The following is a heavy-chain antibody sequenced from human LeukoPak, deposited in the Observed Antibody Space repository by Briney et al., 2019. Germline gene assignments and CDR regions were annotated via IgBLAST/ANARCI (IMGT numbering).Heavy chain of an antibody. CDR1: GFTFSDYY. CDR2: IYYSGTT. Sequence: PGGSLRLSCAASGFTFSDYYMSWIRQPPGKGLEWIGYIYYSGTTNYNPSLKSRVTISVDTSKNQFSLKLSSVTAADTAVYYCARHFPRSGWDFWGQGTLVTVSS. D-gene: IGHD6-19*01. V-gene: IGHV4-59*08. J-gene: IGHJ4*02. CDR3: ARHFPRSGWDF.